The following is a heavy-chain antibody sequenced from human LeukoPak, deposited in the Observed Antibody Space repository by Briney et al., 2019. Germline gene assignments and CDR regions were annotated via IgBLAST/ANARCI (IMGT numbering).Heavy chain of an antibody. CDR1: GFTFSSYS. D-gene: IGHD4-17*01. CDR3: ARARTVTTLEFPNNYGTDV. J-gene: IGHJ6*02. CDR2: ISSSSSTI. Sequence: GGSLRLSCAASGFTFSSYSMNWVRQAPGKGLEWVSYISSSSSTIYYADSVKGRFTISRDNAMNSLYLQMNSLRAEDTAVYYCARARTVTTLEFPNNYGTDVWGQGTTVTVSS. V-gene: IGHV3-48*01.